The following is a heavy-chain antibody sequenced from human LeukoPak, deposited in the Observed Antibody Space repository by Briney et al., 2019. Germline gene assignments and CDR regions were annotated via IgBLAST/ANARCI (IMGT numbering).Heavy chain of an antibody. CDR1: GFTFSSYS. J-gene: IGHJ3*02. CDR3: ARGGIAAQRRDVFDI. CDR2: ISSSSSYI. D-gene: IGHD6-13*01. V-gene: IGHV3-21*01. Sequence: PGGSLGLSCAASGFTFSSYSMNWVRQAPGKGLEWVSSISSSSSYIYYAESVKGRFTISRDNAKNSLYLQMNSLRAEDTAVYYCARGGIAAQRRDVFDIWGHGTMVTVSS.